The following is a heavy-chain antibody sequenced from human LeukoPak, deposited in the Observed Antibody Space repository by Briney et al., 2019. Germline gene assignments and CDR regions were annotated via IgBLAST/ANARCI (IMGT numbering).Heavy chain of an antibody. CDR2: IYTSGST. J-gene: IGHJ4*02. V-gene: IGHV4-61*02. CDR1: GGSISSGSYY. CDR3: ARGFRRGPFDY. D-gene: IGHD5-24*01. Sequence: PSETLSLTCTVSGGSISSGSYYWSWIRQPAGEGLEWIGRIYTSGSTNYNPSLKSRVTISVDTSKNQFSLKLSSVTAADTAVYYCARGFRRGPFDYWGQGTLVTVSS.